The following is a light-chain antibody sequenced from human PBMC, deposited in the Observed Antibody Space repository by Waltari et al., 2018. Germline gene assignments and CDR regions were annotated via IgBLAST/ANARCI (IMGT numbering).Light chain of an antibody. V-gene: IGLV1-47*01. CDR1: SSNIGSYY. J-gene: IGLJ2*01. Sequence: QSLLTQPPSASGTPGQRVTISCSGSSSNIGSYYVYWYQQLPGTAPKLLIDGNNQRPSGVPSRFSGSKSGTSGSLAISGLRSEDEADYYCAAWDDRLRGVVFGGGTKLTV. CDR3: AAWDDRLRGVV. CDR2: GNN.